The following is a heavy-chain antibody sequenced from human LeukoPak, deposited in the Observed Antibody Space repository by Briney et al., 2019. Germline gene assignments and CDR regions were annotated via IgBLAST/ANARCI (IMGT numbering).Heavy chain of an antibody. CDR3: ASLWGAAAGNFDY. D-gene: IGHD6-13*01. CDR2: IIPIRGIA. J-gene: IGHJ4*02. V-gene: IGHV1-69*04. CDR1: GGTFSSYA. Sequence: SVNVSCKASGGTFSSYALSWVRQAPGQGLEWMGRIIPIRGIANYVQKCQGRVTITADKSTSTAYMELSSLRSEDTAVYYCASLWGAAAGNFDYWGQGTLVTVSS.